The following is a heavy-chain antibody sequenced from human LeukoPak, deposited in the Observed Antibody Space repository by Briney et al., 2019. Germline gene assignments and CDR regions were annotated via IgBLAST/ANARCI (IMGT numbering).Heavy chain of an antibody. Sequence: GGSLRLSCAASGFTFSSYAMHWVRQAPGKGLEWVAVISYDGSNKYYADSVKGRFTISRDNSKNTLYLQMNSLRAEDTAVCYCASSVDYGAPLDYWGQGTLVTVSS. V-gene: IGHV3-30-3*01. CDR3: ASSVDYGAPLDY. D-gene: IGHD4-17*01. J-gene: IGHJ4*02. CDR2: ISYDGSNK. CDR1: GFTFSSYA.